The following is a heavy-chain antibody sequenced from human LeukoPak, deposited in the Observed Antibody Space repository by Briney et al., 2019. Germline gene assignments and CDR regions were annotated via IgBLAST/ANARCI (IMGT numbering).Heavy chain of an antibody. CDR2: INPNSGGT. J-gene: IGHJ3*02. CDR3: ARVLGATAKRATFDI. V-gene: IGHV1-2*02. CDR1: RYTFTGYY. D-gene: IGHD1-26*01. Sequence: ASVKVSCKASRYTFTGYYMHWVRQAPGQGLEWMGWINPNSGGTNYAQKFQGRVTMTRDTSISTAYMELSRLRSDDTAVYYCARVLGATAKRATFDIWGQGTMVTVSS.